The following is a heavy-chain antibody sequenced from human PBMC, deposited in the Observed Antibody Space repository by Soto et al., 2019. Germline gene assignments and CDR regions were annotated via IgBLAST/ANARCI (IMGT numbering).Heavy chain of an antibody. CDR1: GSTSDDHG. J-gene: IGHJ4*02. V-gene: IGHV3-9*02. Sequence: ESGGGLVQPGRSLRLSCAPPGSTSDDHGMHWVRQAPGKGPEWVSGLIWNSGNTGYADSVKGRFTISRDNAKKSLYLQMNSLRVEDTAFYYCVKDVEPGGAAYWGQGTLVTVSS. CDR2: LIWNSGNT. D-gene: IGHD3-16*01. CDR3: VKDVEPGGAAY.